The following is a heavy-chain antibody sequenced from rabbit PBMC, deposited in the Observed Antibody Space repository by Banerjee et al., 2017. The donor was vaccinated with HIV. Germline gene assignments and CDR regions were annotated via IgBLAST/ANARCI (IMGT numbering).Heavy chain of an antibody. V-gene: IGHV1S45*01. CDR3: ARDDYAGSSYYTGGYYFNL. CDR2: NGAGSSGST. CDR1: GFTLSSYW. Sequence: QEQLEESGGDLVKPEGSLTLTCKASGFTLSSYWMRWVRPAPGKGLEWIACNGAGSSGSTYYASWAKGRFTISKTSSTTVTLQMTSLTAADTATYFCARDDYAGSSYYTGGYYFNLWGQGTLVTVS. J-gene: IGHJ4*01. D-gene: IGHD8-1*01.